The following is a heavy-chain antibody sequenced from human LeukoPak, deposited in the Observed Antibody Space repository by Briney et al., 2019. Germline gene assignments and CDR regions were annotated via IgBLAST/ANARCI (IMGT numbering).Heavy chain of an antibody. CDR3: AIHPDLDSLRRKYYFDY. CDR2: INHSGST. J-gene: IGHJ4*02. Sequence: NPSETLSLTCAVYSESFIGYYWSWIRQPPGKGLKWIGEINHSGSTNYNPSLKSRVTISIDTSKNQFSLKLNSVTAADTAVYYCAIHPDLDSLRRKYYFDYWGQGTPVTVSS. V-gene: IGHV4-34*01. CDR1: SESFIGYY. D-gene: IGHD3/OR15-3a*01.